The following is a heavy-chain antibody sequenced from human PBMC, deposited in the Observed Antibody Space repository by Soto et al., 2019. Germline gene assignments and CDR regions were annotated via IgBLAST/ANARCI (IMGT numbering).Heavy chain of an antibody. CDR1: GFTFSSYG. V-gene: IGHV3-30*18. D-gene: IGHD2-2*01. J-gene: IGHJ6*02. CDR3: AKDIVPFDCSSTSCYAPGMDV. CDR2: ISYDGSNK. Sequence: TGGSLRLSCAASGFTFSSYGMHWVRQAPGKGLEWVAVISYDGSNKYYADSVKGRFTISRDNSKNTLYLQMNSLRAEDTAVYYCAKDIVPFDCSSTSCYAPGMDVRGQGTTVTVSS.